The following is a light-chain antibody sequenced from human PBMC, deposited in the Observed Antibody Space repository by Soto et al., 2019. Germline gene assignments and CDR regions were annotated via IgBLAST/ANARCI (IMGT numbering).Light chain of an antibody. V-gene: IGLV2-23*01. CDR3: CSYVGSSTYV. CDR1: SSDVGTYNL. Sequence: SVLTQPPSASGSPGQSVTTSCTGTSSDVGTYNLVSWYQQHPGKAPKLMVYEGTKRPSGVSNRFSGSKSGNTASLTISGLQAEDEADYYCCSYVGSSTYVFGTGTKVTVL. CDR2: EGT. J-gene: IGLJ1*01.